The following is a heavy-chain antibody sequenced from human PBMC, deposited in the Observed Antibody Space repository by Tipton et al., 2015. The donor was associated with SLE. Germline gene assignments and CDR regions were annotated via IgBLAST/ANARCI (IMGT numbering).Heavy chain of an antibody. Sequence: SLRLSCAASGFTFSSYSMQWVRQSPGKGLECVSAISSNGGSTHYVDSVKGRFTISRDNSKNTLYLQMGSLRAEDMAVYYCVTEAGGSNWFLDSWGQGTLVTVSS. V-gene: IGHV3-64*02. CDR3: VTEAGGSNWFLDS. D-gene: IGHD6-13*01. J-gene: IGHJ4*02. CDR1: GFTFSSYS. CDR2: ISSNGGST.